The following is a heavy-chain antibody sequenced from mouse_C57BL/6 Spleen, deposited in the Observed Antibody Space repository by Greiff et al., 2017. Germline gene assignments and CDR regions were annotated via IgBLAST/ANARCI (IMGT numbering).Heavy chain of an antibody. CDR3: ARGYYGSSYKYFDY. Sequence: QVQLQQPGAELVRPGSSVKLSCKASGYTFTSYWMHWVQQRPIQGLEWIGNIDPSDSETHYNQKFKDKATLTVDKSSSTAYMQLSSLTSDDSAVYDCARGYYGSSYKYFDYWGQGTTLTVSS. V-gene: IGHV1-52*01. CDR1: GYTFTSYW. D-gene: IGHD1-1*01. CDR2: IDPSDSET. J-gene: IGHJ2*01.